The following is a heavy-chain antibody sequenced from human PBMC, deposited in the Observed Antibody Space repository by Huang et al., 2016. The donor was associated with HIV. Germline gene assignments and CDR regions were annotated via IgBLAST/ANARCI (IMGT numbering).Heavy chain of an antibody. V-gene: IGHV3-30*18. CDR2: ISYEGKTK. J-gene: IGHJ4*02. CDR1: GFTFSSSG. D-gene: IGHD6-13*01. Sequence: QVQLVESGGGVVQPGRSLRISCAASGFTFSSSGMHWVRQAPGKGLEGVAVISYEGKTKYYADSVKGRFSISRDNSKTTVYLQLNSLRVEDTAVYYCAKGGSAAAVLDFWGQGTLVTVSS. CDR3: AKGGSAAAVLDF.